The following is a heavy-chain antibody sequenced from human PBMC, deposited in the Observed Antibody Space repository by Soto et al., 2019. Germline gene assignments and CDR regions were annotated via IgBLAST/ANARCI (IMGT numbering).Heavy chain of an antibody. CDR1: GFTFSSYA. CDR2: ISWNSGSI. J-gene: IGHJ4*02. D-gene: IGHD2-15*01. CDR3: AKGVASPDY. V-gene: IGHV3-9*01. Sequence: EVQLLESGGGLVQPGGSLRLSCAASGFTFSSYAMSWVRQAPGKGLEWVSAISWNSGSIGYADSVKGRFTISRDNAKNSLYLQMNSLRAEDTALYYCAKGVASPDYWGQGTLVTVSS.